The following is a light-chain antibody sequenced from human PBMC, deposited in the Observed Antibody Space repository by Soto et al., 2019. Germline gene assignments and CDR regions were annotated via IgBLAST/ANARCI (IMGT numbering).Light chain of an antibody. V-gene: IGKV3-20*01. Sequence: EVVLTQSPGTVSLSPGERATLSCRASQSVTNNYLAWYQQKAGPAPRLLIYAASSRATGIPDRFSGSGSGXXXXXXXXXXXPEGFAVYXXXQYGNSITWTFGQGTKVEIK. CDR2: AAS. J-gene: IGKJ1*01. CDR1: QSVTNNY. CDR3: XQYGNSITWT.